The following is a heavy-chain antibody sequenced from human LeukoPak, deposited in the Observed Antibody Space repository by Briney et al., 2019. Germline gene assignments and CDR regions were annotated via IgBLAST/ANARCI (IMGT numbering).Heavy chain of an antibody. D-gene: IGHD3-3*01. CDR2: IYTSGST. CDR1: GGSISSGSYY. J-gene: IGHJ3*02. CDR3: ARAEPFYDFLDAFDI. V-gene: IGHV4-61*02. Sequence: PSETLSLTCTVSGGSISSGSYYWSWIRQPAGKGLEWIGRIYTSGSTNYNPSLKSRVTISVDTSKNQFSLKLSSVTAADTAVYYCARAEPFYDFLDAFDIWGQGTMVTVSS.